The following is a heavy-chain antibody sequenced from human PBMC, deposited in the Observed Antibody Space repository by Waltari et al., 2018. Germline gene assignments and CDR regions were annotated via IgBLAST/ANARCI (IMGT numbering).Heavy chain of an antibody. D-gene: IGHD3-22*01. J-gene: IGHJ5*02. CDR3: ARGGIVVVINGWFDP. Sequence: QVQLVQSGAEVKKPGSSVKVSCKASGGTFSSYAISWLRQAPGQGLEWMGGIIPILGIANYAQKFQGRVTITADKSTSTAYMELSSLRSEDTAVYYCARGGIVVVINGWFDPWGQGTLVTVSS. CDR2: IIPILGIA. CDR1: GGTFSSYA. V-gene: IGHV1-69*10.